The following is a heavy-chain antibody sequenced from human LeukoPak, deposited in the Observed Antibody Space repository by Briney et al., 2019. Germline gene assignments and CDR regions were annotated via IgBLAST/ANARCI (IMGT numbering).Heavy chain of an antibody. J-gene: IGHJ4*02. CDR3: ARGGNYYDSSGYYYFDY. Sequence: PSETLSLTCPVSGGSISSYYWSWIRQPPGKGLERIGYIYYSGSTNYNPSLKSRVTISVDTSKNQFSLKLSSVTAAATAVYYCARGGNYYDSSGYYYFDYWGQGTLVTVSS. CDR2: IYYSGST. V-gene: IGHV4-59*01. CDR1: GGSISSYY. D-gene: IGHD3-22*01.